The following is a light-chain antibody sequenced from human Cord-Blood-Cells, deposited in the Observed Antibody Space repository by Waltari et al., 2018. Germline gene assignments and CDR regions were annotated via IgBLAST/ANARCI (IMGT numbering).Light chain of an antibody. Sequence: DIVMTKSPDSLAVSLGERATINCKSSQSVLYSSNNKNYLAWYQQKPGQPPKLLIYWASTRESGVPDRFSGSGSGTDFTLTIGSLQAEDVAVYYCQQYYSTPFTFGPGTKVDIK. V-gene: IGKV4-1*01. CDR2: WAS. CDR3: QQYYSTPFT. CDR1: QSVLYSSNNKNY. J-gene: IGKJ3*01.